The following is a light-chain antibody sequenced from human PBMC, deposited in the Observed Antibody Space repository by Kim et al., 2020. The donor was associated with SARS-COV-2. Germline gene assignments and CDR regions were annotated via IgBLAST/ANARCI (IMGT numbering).Light chain of an antibody. V-gene: IGLV3-21*04. CDR1: SIGSKS. Sequence: SYELTQPPSVSVAPGKTAGITCGGNSIGSKSVHWYQQKPGQAPVLVISYDSDRPSGIPERFSGSNSGNTATLTISRVEAGDEADYYCQVRDSSSDHRVVF. CDR3: QVRDSSSDHRVV. J-gene: IGLJ2*01. CDR2: YDS.